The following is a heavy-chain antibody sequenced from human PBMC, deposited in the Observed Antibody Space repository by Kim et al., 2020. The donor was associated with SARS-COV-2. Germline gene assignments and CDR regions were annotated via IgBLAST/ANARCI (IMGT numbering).Heavy chain of an antibody. CDR3: AKGQAYYGSGSYWFDP. Sequence: GGSLRLSCAASGFTFSSYAMSWVRQAPGKGLEWVSAISGSGGSTYYADSVKGRFTISRDNSKNTLYLQMNSLRAEDPAVYYCAKGQAYYGSGSYWFDPWGQGTLVTVSS. V-gene: IGHV3-23*01. CDR1: GFTFSSYA. J-gene: IGHJ5*02. D-gene: IGHD3-10*01. CDR2: ISGSGGST.